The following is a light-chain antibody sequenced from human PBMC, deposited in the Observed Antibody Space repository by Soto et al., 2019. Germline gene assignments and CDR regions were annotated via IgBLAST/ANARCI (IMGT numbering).Light chain of an antibody. CDR2: AAS. CDR1: QGISSY. CDR3: QQLNRYPPT. Sequence: DIQLTQSPSFLSASVGDRVTITCRASQGISSYLAWYQQKPGKAPKLLIYAASTLQSGDPSRFSGSGSGTKFTLTISSLQPEDFATFYCQQLNRYPPTFGGGTKVDIK. V-gene: IGKV1-9*01. J-gene: IGKJ4*01.